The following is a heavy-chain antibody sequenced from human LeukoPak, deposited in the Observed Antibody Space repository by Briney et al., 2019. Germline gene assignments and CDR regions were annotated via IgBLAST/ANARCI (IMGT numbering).Heavy chain of an antibody. D-gene: IGHD4-17*01. Sequence: PSETLSLTCAVYGGSFSGYYWSWIRQPPGKGLEWIGYIYYSGSTNYNPSLKSRVTISVDTSKNQFSLKLSSVTAADTAVYYCATGTTVTHFDYWGQGTLVTVSS. V-gene: IGHV4-59*08. CDR3: ATGTTVTHFDY. CDR2: IYYSGST. CDR1: GGSFSGYY. J-gene: IGHJ4*02.